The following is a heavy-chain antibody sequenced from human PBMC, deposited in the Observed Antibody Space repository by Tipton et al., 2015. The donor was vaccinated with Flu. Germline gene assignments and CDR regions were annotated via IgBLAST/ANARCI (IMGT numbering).Heavy chain of an antibody. CDR3: AEILGVGY. V-gene: IGHV3-74*01. D-gene: IGHD2-15*01. CDR1: ESTFSNYW. Sequence: SLRLSCAASESTFSNYWMHWVRQAPGKGLVWASRINNDGSSTSYADSVKGRFTISRDNAKNTLYLQMNSLRAEDTAVYYCAEILGVGYWGQGTLVTVSS. J-gene: IGHJ4*02. CDR2: INNDGSST.